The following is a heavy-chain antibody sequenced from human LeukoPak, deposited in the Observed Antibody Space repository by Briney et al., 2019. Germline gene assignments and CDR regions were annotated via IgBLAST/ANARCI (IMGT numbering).Heavy chain of an antibody. D-gene: IGHD1-7*01. CDR2: IYHSGST. CDR1: GGSISSSNW. CDR3: ASSLGITGTTSALDAFDI. J-gene: IGHJ3*02. Sequence: SETLSLTCAVSGGSISSSNWWSWVRQPPGKGLEWIGEIYHSGSTNYNPSLKSRVTISVDKSKNQFSLKLSSVTAADTAVYYCASSLGITGTTSALDAFDIWGQGTMVTVSS. V-gene: IGHV4-4*02.